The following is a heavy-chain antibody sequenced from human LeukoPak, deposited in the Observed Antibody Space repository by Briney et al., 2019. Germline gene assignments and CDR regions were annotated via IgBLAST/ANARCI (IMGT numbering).Heavy chain of an antibody. D-gene: IGHD5-18*01. V-gene: IGHV3-74*01. CDR2: ISGDGTDT. J-gene: IGHJ6*02. CDR1: GFTFSTYW. CDR3: ARARVGSYGPFYV. Sequence: PGGSLRLSCSASGFTFSTYWMHWVRQTPGKGLMWVSRISGDGTDTNYADSVKGRFTISRDNAKNTLYLQMKNLRDEDSAVYYCARARVGSYGPFYVWGQGTTITVSS.